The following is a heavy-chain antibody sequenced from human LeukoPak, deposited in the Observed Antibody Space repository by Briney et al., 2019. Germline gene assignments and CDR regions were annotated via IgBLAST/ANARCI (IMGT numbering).Heavy chain of an antibody. Sequence: PSETLSLTCTVSGGSISSSSYYWGWIRQPPGKGLEWIGSIYYSGNSYYNPSLKSRVTMSVDTPKNQFSLKLSSVTAADTAVYYCATNERDMLSDEGVYFDYWGQGTLVTVSS. D-gene: IGHD3-16*01. CDR3: ATNERDMLSDEGVYFDY. V-gene: IGHV4-39*01. CDR1: GGSISSSSYY. J-gene: IGHJ4*02. CDR2: IYYSGNS.